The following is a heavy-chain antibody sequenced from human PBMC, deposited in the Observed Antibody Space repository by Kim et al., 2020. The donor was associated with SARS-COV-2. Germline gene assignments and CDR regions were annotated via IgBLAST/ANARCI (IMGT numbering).Heavy chain of an antibody. D-gene: IGHD3-10*01. CDR1: GFTFSSYG. J-gene: IGHJ3*02. CDR3: AKPCRYGWGRGAFVI. Sequence: GGSLRLSCAASGFTFSSYGRHWVRQAPGKGLEWVAVIWYDGSNNYYADSVKGRFTISRDNSKNTLYLQMNSLRAEDTAVYYCAKPCRYGWGRGAFVILGQGTIVTASS. CDR2: IWYDGSNN. V-gene: IGHV3-33*06.